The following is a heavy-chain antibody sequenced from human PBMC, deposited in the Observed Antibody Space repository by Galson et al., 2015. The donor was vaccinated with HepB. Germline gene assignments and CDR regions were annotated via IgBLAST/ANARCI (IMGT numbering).Heavy chain of an antibody. Sequence: SLRLSCAASGFTFSSYGMHWVRQAPGKGLEWVTVISYDGSNKFYADSVKGRFTISRDNSKNTLYLQMNSLRAEDTAVYYCAKDQVHYDSSGYCMDYWGQGTLVTVSS. D-gene: IGHD3-22*01. CDR1: GFTFSSYG. CDR2: ISYDGSNK. CDR3: AKDQVHYDSSGYCMDY. V-gene: IGHV3-30*18. J-gene: IGHJ4*02.